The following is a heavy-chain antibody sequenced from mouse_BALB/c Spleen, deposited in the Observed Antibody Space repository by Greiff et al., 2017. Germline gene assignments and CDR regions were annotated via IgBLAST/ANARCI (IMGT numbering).Heavy chain of an antibody. V-gene: IGHV5-12-1*01. J-gene: IGHJ2*01. CDR1: GFAFSSYD. CDR2: ISSGGGST. CDR3: ARQGTTVHFDY. Sequence: EVKLVESGGGLVKPGGSLKLSCAASGFAFSSYDMSWVRQTPEKRLEWVAYISSGGGSTYYPDTVKGRFTISRDNAKNTLYLQMSCLKSEDTAMYYCARQGTTVHFDYWGQGTTLTVSS. D-gene: IGHD1-1*01.